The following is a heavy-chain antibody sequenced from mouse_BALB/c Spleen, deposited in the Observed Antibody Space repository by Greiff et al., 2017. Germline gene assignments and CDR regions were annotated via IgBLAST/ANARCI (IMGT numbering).Heavy chain of an antibody. J-gene: IGHJ2*01. CDR1: GFTFSSYT. V-gene: IGHV5-6-4*01. CDR2: ISSGGSYT. CDR3: TRDNPFDY. Sequence: EVKLVESGGGLVKPGGSLKLSCAASGFTFSSYTMSWVRQTPEKRLEWVATISSGGSYTYYPDSVKGLFTISRDNAKNTLYLQMSSLKSEDTAMYYCTRDNPFDYGGQGTTLTVSS.